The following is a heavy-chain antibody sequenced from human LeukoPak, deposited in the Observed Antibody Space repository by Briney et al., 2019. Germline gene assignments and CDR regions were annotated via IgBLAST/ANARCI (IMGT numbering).Heavy chain of an antibody. CDR3: GTVAGQSIDY. CDR1: GGSISSSSYY. Sequence: SETLSLTRTVSGGSISSSSYYWGWIRQPPGKGLEWIGSIYYSGSTYYNPSLKSRVTISVDTSKNQFSLKLSSVTAADTAVYYCGTVAGQSIDYWGQGTLVTVSS. D-gene: IGHD6-19*01. CDR2: IYYSGST. J-gene: IGHJ4*02. V-gene: IGHV4-39*01.